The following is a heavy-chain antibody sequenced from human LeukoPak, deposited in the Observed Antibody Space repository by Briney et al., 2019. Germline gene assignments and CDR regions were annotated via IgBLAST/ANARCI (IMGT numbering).Heavy chain of an antibody. D-gene: IGHD3-16*01. CDR2: IYYSGST. V-gene: IGHV4-31*03. CDR1: GGSISSGGYY. J-gene: IGHJ5*02. CDR3: ARVYAYGFDP. Sequence: SETLSLTCTVSGGSISSGGYYWSWIRQHPGKGLEWIGYIYYSGSTYYNPSLKSRVTISVDTSKNQFSLKLSSVTAADTAVYYCARVYAYGFDPWGQGTLVTVSS.